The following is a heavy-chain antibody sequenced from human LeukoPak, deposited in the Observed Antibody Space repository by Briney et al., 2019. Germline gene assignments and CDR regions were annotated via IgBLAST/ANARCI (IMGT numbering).Heavy chain of an antibody. V-gene: IGHV5-51*01. D-gene: IGHD2-15*01. CDR2: IYPGDSDT. CDR1: GYSFTTYW. J-gene: IGHJ3*02. CDR3: ARRDATKGDAFDI. Sequence: GESLKISRKGAGYSFTTYWIGWVRQMPGKGLEWMGIIYPGDSDTRYSPSFQGQVSISADKSITTAYLQWTSLKASDTAMYYCARRDATKGDAFDIWGQGTMVTAS.